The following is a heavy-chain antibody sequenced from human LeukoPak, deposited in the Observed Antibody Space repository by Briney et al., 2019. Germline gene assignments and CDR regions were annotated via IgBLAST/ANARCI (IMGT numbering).Heavy chain of an antibody. CDR3: ARLDWKYDSSGYRNAFDI. CDR2: INPNSGGT. D-gene: IGHD3-22*01. J-gene: IGHJ3*02. Sequence: ASVKVSCKASGYTFTCYYMHWVRQAPGQGLEWMGWINPNSGGTNYAQKFQGRVTITRDTSISTAYMELSRLRSDDTAVYYCARLDWKYDSSGYRNAFDIWGQGTMVTVSS. V-gene: IGHV1-2*02. CDR1: GYTFTCYY.